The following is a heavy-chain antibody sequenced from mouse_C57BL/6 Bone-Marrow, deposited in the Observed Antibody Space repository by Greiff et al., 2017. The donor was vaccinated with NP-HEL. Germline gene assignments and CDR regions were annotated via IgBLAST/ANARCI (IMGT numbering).Heavy chain of an antibody. CDR2: IDPNGGGT. Sequence: QVQLQQPGAELVKPGASVKLSCKASGYTFTSYWMHWVKQRPGRGLEWIGRIDPNGGGTKYNEKFKSKATLTVDKPSSTAYMQRSSTTSEDSAVYYCASSLPDFDVWGTGTTVTVSS. CDR3: ASSLPDFDV. J-gene: IGHJ1*03. D-gene: IGHD2-1*01. V-gene: IGHV1-72*01. CDR1: GYTFTSYW.